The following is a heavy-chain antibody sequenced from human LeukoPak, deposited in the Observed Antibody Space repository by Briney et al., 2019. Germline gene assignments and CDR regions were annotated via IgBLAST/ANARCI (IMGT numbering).Heavy chain of an antibody. CDR1: GFTFSNYH. V-gene: IGHV3-74*01. Sequence: GGSLRLSCVGSGFTFSNYHMYWVRQAPGKGLVWVSRIKNAGTDTIYADSVKGRFTVSRDNAKNTVYLQMNSLRAEDTAVYYCARGGYGHNMDVWGEGTTVTVSS. CDR2: IKNAGTDT. J-gene: IGHJ6*03. D-gene: IGHD3-10*01. CDR3: ARGGYGHNMDV.